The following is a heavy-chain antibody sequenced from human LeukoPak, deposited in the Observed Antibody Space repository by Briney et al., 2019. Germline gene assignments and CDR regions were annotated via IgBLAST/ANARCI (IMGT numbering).Heavy chain of an antibody. V-gene: IGHV3-23*01. CDR2: ISGSGGST. CDR3: AKGAEGPRWPPFDY. D-gene: IGHD4-23*01. J-gene: IGHJ4*02. Sequence: AGGSLRLSCAASGFHFRSYAMSWVRQAPREELDWVAAISGSGGSTYYADSVKGRFTISRDNSKNTLYLQMNSLRAEDTAVYYCAKGAEGPRWPPFDYWGQGTLVTVSS. CDR1: GFHFRSYA.